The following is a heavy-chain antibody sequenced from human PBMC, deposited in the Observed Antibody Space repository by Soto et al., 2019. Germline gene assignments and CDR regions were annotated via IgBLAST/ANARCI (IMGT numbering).Heavy chain of an antibody. J-gene: IGHJ6*02. D-gene: IGHD3-10*01. Sequence: ASVKVSCKASGYRFTTYGISWVRQAPGQGLEWMGWISDYNGNTNYEKKFQGRVTMTTDTSTRTAFMELKSLRSDDTAVYYCAREGYYPGSESYSPPLYYGMDVWGQGTPVTVS. V-gene: IGHV1-18*01. CDR3: AREGYYPGSESYSPPLYYGMDV. CDR2: ISDYNGNT. CDR1: GYRFTTYG.